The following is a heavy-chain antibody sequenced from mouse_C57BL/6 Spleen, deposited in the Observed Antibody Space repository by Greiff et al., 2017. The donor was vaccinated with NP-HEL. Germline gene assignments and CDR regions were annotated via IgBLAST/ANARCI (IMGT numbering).Heavy chain of an antibody. Sequence: QVQLKQSGAELVKPGASVKLSCKASGYTFTSYWMHWVKQRPGQGLEWIGMIHPNSGSTNYNEKFKSKATLTVDKSSSTAYMQLSSLTSEDSAVYYCARCYYDYDGYFDYWGQGTTLTVSS. CDR3: ARCYYDYDGYFDY. V-gene: IGHV1-64*01. CDR1: GYTFTSYW. J-gene: IGHJ2*01. CDR2: IHPNSGST. D-gene: IGHD2-4*01.